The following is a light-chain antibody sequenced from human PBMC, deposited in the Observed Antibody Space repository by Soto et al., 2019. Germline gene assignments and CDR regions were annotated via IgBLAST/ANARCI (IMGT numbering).Light chain of an antibody. CDR1: SSNIGADFG. CDR2: VNT. J-gene: IGLJ3*02. CDR3: QSYDRSLSGWV. V-gene: IGLV1-40*01. Sequence: QSVLTQPPSVSGAPGQTITISCTRSSSNIGADFGVHWYQQLPGAAPKLVIFVNTNRPSGVPDRFSGSKSGTSASLAITGLQAEDEADYYCQSYDRSLSGWVFGTGTKVTVL.